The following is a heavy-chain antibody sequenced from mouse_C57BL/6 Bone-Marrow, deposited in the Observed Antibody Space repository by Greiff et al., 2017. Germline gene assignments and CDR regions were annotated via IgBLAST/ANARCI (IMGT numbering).Heavy chain of an antibody. CDR1: GYTFTSYG. J-gene: IGHJ1*03. Sequence: LVESGAELARPGASVKLSCKASGYTFTSYGISWVKQRTGQGLEWIGEIYPRSGNTYYNEKFKGKATLTADKSSSTAYMELRSLTSEDSAVYFCANYYGSSYVFDVWGTGTTVTVSS. D-gene: IGHD1-1*01. V-gene: IGHV1-81*01. CDR3: ANYYGSSYVFDV. CDR2: IYPRSGNT.